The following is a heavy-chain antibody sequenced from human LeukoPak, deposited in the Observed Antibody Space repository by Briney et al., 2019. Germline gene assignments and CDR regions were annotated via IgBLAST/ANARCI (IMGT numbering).Heavy chain of an antibody. J-gene: IGHJ4*02. CDR1: GGTFSSYA. Sequence: ASVKVSCKASGGTFSSYAISWVRQAPGQGLEWMARIIPILGIANYAQKFQGRVTITADKSTSTAYMELSSLRSEDTAVYYCATSEYYDFWSGPITYWGQGTLVTVSS. V-gene: IGHV1-69*04. D-gene: IGHD3-3*01. CDR3: ATSEYYDFWSGPITY. CDR2: IIPILGIA.